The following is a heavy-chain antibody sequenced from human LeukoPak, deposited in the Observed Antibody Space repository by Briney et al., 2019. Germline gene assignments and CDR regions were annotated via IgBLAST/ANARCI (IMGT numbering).Heavy chain of an antibody. J-gene: IGHJ6*03. CDR3: AREVGMVRGVSLGNYYMDV. Sequence: PETLSLTCAVYGGSFSGYYWNWIRQPPGKGLEWIGEINHSGSTNYNPSLKSRVTISVDTSKNQFSLKLSSVTAADTAVYYCAREVGMVRGVSLGNYYMDVWGKGTTVTVSS. CDR2: INHSGST. CDR1: GGSFSGYY. D-gene: IGHD3-10*01. V-gene: IGHV4-34*01.